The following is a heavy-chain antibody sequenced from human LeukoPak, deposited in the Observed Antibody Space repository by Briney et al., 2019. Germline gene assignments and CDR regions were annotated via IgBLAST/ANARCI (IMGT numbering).Heavy chain of an antibody. J-gene: IGHJ4*02. CDR3: AKGGSFVEY. D-gene: IGHD3-10*01. Sequence: GSLRLSCAASGFTFSNYEMHWVRRAPGKGLEWVSYISSGGSTVYYADSVKGRFTVSRDNAKNSLYLQMSSLRAEDTAVYYCAKGGSFVEYWGQGTLVSVSS. CDR2: ISSGGSTV. CDR1: GFTFSNYE. V-gene: IGHV3-48*03.